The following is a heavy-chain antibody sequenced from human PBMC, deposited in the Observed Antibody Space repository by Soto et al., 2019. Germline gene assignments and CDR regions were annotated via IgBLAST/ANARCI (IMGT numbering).Heavy chain of an antibody. D-gene: IGHD2-15*01. Sequence: SETLSLTCTVSGGSISSYYWSWIRQPPGKGLEWIGHFYYSGSTNYNPSLKSRVTISVDTSKNQFSLKLSSVTAADTAVYYCARDGIVSYFDYWGQGTLVTVSS. CDR2: FYYSGST. CDR3: ARDGIVSYFDY. V-gene: IGHV4-59*01. J-gene: IGHJ4*02. CDR1: GGSISSYY.